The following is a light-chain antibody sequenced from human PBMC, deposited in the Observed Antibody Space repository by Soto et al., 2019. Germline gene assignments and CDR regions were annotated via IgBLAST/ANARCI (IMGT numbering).Light chain of an antibody. CDR1: QSVSSSY. V-gene: IGKV3D-20*02. Sequence: EIVLTQCPGTLSLSPGERATLSCRASQSVSSSYLAWYQQKPGQAPRLLIYGASSRATGIPARFSGSGSGTDFTLTISSLEPEDFAVYYCQQRSNWPPITFGQGTRLEIK. CDR2: GAS. CDR3: QQRSNWPPIT. J-gene: IGKJ5*01.